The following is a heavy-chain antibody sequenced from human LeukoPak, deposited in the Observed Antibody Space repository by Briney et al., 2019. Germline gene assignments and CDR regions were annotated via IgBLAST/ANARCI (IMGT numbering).Heavy chain of an antibody. CDR2: IWYDGSNK. CDR3: AMIAAAGRVDYYYGMDV. V-gene: IGHV3-33*01. J-gene: IGHJ6*02. Sequence: PGGSLRLSCAASGFTFSSYGMHWVRQAPGKGLEWVAVIWYDGSNKYYADSVKGRFTISRDNSKNTLYLQMNSLRAEDTAVYYCAMIAAAGRVDYYYGMDVWGQGTTVTVSS. D-gene: IGHD6-13*01. CDR1: GFTFSSYG.